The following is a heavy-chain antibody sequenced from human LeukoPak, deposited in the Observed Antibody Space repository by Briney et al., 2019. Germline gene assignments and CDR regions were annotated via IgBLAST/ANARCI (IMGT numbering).Heavy chain of an antibody. J-gene: IGHJ4*02. D-gene: IGHD2-2*01. CDR2: IYSSGST. CDR3: ARVKASSTSWTFDQ. CDR1: GGSTNSYY. Sequence: SSETLSLTCSVSGGSTNSYYWGWFGQSGGKGLEWIGRIYSSGSTVYNPSLNSRLTMSIDTSKNQFSLTLKSVTATDTAVYYCARVKASSTSWTFDQWGQGALVTVSS. V-gene: IGHV4-4*07.